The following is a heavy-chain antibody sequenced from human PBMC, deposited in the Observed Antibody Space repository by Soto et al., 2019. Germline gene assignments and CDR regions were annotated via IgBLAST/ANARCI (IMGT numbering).Heavy chain of an antibody. CDR3: ARGLVKLQLWLNNYYGMDV. V-gene: IGHV4-34*01. CDR2: INHSGST. Sequence: SETLSLTCAVYGGSFSGYYWSWIRQPPGKGLEWIGEINHSGSTNYNPSLKSRVTISVDTSKNQFSLKLSSVTAADTAVYYCARGLVKLQLWLNNYYGMDVWGQGTTVTSP. D-gene: IGHD5-18*01. CDR1: GGSFSGYY. J-gene: IGHJ6*02.